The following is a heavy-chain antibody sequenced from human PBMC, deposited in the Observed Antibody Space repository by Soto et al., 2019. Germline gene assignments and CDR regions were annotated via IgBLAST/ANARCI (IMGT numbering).Heavy chain of an antibody. V-gene: IGHV3-23*01. J-gene: IGHJ4*02. Sequence: EVQLLESGGGLVQPGGSLRASCAASGFTFSTYAMNWVRQAPGKGLEWVSAISGSGGSTYYADSVKGRFTISRDNSKNTLYLQMNSLRAEDTAVYYCAKGATSSWYGGHFDCWGQGTLVTVSS. D-gene: IGHD6-13*01. CDR3: AKGATSSWYGGHFDC. CDR2: ISGSGGST. CDR1: GFTFSTYA.